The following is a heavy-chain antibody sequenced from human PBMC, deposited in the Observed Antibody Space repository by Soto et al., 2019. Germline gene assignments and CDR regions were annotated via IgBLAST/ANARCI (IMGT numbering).Heavy chain of an antibody. Sequence: GGTLRLSCAASGFTFSSYAMHWVRQAPGKGLEWVAVISYDGSNKYYADSVKGRFTISRDNSKNTLYLQMNSLRAEDTAVYYCARLDGIAAAGSGVGMDVWGQGTTVTVSS. J-gene: IGHJ6*02. CDR2: ISYDGSNK. CDR1: GFTFSSYA. CDR3: ARLDGIAAAGSGVGMDV. V-gene: IGHV3-30-3*01. D-gene: IGHD6-13*01.